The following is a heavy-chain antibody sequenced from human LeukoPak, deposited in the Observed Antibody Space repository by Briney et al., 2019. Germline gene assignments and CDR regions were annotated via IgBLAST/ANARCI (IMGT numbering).Heavy chain of an antibody. J-gene: IGHJ4*02. V-gene: IGHV4-30-4*08. CDR2: IYYSGST. D-gene: IGHD3-22*01. Sequence: LRLSCAASGFTFSSYAMSWIRQPPGKGLEWIGYIYYSGSTYYNPSLKSRVTISVDTSKNQFSLKLSSVTAADTAVYYCARHSSGYNGTDYWGQGTLVTVSS. CDR1: GFTFSSYA. CDR3: ARHSSGYNGTDY.